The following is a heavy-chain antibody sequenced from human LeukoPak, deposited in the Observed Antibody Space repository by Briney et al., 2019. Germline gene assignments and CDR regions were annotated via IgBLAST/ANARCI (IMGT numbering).Heavy chain of an antibody. CDR1: GFTVSSNY. V-gene: IGHV3-53*01. Sequence: GGSLRLSYAASGFTVSSNYMSWVRQAPGKGLEWVSVIYSGGSTYYADSVKGRFTIFRDNAKNSLYLQMNSLRAEDTAVYYCARATPLRNKDRGYYMDVWGKGTTVTVSS. J-gene: IGHJ6*03. CDR2: IYSGGST. D-gene: IGHD4-23*01. CDR3: ARATPLRNKDRGYYMDV.